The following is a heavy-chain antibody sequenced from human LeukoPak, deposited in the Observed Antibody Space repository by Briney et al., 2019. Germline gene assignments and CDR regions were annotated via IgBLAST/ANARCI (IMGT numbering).Heavy chain of an antibody. D-gene: IGHD4-17*01. J-gene: IGHJ4*02. CDR1: GFTVSSNY. CDR2: IYSGGST. CDR3: ARAWTTAYYFDY. Sequence: PGGSLRLSCAASGFTVSSNYMSWVRQAPGKGLEWVSVIYSGGSTYYADSVKGRFTISRDNSKNTLYLQMNSLRAEDTAVYYCARAWTTAYYFDYWGQGTLVTVSS. V-gene: IGHV3-53*01.